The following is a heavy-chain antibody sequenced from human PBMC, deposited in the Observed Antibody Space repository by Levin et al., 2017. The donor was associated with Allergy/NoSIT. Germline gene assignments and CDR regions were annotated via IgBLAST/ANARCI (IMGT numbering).Heavy chain of an antibody. V-gene: IGHV3-23*01. CDR1: GLTFSSYA. Sequence: GGSLRLSCAASGLTFSSYAMSWVRQAPGKGLEWVSVISGSGGSTYYADSVKGRFTISRDNSKNTLYLQMNSLRAEDTAVYYCAKDLRIVGATGDYWGQGTLVTVSS. J-gene: IGHJ4*02. CDR3: AKDLRIVGATGDY. D-gene: IGHD1-26*01. CDR2: ISGSGGST.